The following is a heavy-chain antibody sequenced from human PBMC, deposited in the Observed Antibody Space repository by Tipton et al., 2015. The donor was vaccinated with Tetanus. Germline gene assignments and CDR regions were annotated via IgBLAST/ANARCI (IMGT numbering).Heavy chain of an antibody. V-gene: IGHV4-39*01. CDR2: IYYDGSA. J-gene: IGHJ5*02. CDR1: GGSISSSRYY. Sequence: TLSLTCTVSGGSISSSRYYWGWIRQPPGKGLEWFGSIYYDGSAYYNPSLKSRVTISLDTSKNQFSLRLSSVTAADTAVYYCARAEAIFGVVIRFGWFDPWGQGTLVTVSS. D-gene: IGHD3-3*01. CDR3: ARAEAIFGVVIRFGWFDP.